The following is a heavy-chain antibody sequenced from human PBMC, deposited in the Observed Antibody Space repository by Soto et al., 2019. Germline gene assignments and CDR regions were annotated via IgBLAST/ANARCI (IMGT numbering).Heavy chain of an antibody. V-gene: IGHV3-15*01. CDR3: TTSDKFYYYGSSPPGDYYYGMDV. CDR1: GFTFSNAW. J-gene: IGHJ6*02. D-gene: IGHD3-22*01. CDR2: IKSKTDGGTT. Sequence: PGGSLRLSCAASGFTFSNAWMSWVRQAPGKGLEWVGRIKSKTDGGTTDYAAPVKGRFTISRDDSKNTLYLQMNSLKTEDTAVYYCTTSDKFYYYGSSPPGDYYYGMDVWGQGTTVTVSS.